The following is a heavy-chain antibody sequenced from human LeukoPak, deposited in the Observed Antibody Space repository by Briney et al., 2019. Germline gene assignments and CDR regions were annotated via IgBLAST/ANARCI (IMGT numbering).Heavy chain of an antibody. CDR3: ASTPYDYVWGSYRHSDY. Sequence: SETLSLTCAVYGGSFSGYYWRWIRQPPGKGLEWIGEINHSGSTNYNPSLKSRVTISVDTSKNQFSLKLSSVTAADTAVYYCASTPYDYVWGSYRHSDYWGQGTLVTVSS. V-gene: IGHV4-34*01. D-gene: IGHD3-16*02. CDR2: INHSGST. CDR1: GGSFSGYY. J-gene: IGHJ4*02.